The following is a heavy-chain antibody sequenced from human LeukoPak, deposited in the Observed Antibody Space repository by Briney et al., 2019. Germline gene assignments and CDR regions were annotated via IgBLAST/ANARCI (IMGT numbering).Heavy chain of an antibody. Sequence: PSETLSLTCTVSGVSISSGDYYWSWIRQPPGKGLEWIGYIYYSGSTYYTPSIKSRVTISVDTSKNQFSLKLSSVTAADTAVYYCARGWTGPDYWGQGTMVTVSS. V-gene: IGHV4-30-4*01. CDR3: ARGWTGPDY. J-gene: IGHJ4*02. CDR1: GVSISSGDYY. D-gene: IGHD3-10*01. CDR2: IYYSGST.